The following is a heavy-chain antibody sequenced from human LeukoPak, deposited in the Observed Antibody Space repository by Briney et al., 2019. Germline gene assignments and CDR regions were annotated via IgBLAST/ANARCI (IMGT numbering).Heavy chain of an antibody. Sequence: GGSLRLSCAASGFTFSSYAMSWVRQAPGKGLEWVSAISGSGGSTYYADSVKGRFTISRDNSKNTLYLQMNSLRAEDTAVYYCARELETWGSSWYWAFDIWGQGTMVTVSS. CDR2: ISGSGGST. D-gene: IGHD6-13*01. CDR1: GFTFSSYA. CDR3: ARELETWGSSWYWAFDI. J-gene: IGHJ3*02. V-gene: IGHV3-23*01.